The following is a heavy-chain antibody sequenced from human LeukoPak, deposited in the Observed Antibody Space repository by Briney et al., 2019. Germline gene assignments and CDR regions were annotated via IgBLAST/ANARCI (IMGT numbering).Heavy chain of an antibody. J-gene: IGHJ4*02. V-gene: IGHV4-38-2*02. CDR3: ARDHSNTGGDY. CDR1: GYSISSGYY. D-gene: IGHD6-13*01. CDR2: ISHSGST. Sequence: SETLSLTCAVSGYSISSGYYWGRIRQPPGKGLEWIGSISHSGSTYYSPSLRSRVTISLDTSKNRFSLKLSSVTAADTAVYYCARDHSNTGGDYWGQGTLVTVSS.